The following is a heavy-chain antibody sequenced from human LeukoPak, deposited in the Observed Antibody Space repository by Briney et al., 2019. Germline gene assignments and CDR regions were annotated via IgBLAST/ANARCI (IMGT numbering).Heavy chain of an antibody. CDR3: AKDHGKSGSFDY. CDR1: GYTFAGYG. CDR2: INTGNGNT. J-gene: IGHJ4*02. V-gene: IGHV1-3*04. D-gene: IGHD5-24*01. Sequence: ASVKVSCKASGYTFAGYGVHWVRQAPGQGLECMGWINTGNGNTGSSQNFQGRVTLTKDTAASTAYMELSGLTSEDTAVYYCAKDHGKSGSFDYWGQGTLVTVS.